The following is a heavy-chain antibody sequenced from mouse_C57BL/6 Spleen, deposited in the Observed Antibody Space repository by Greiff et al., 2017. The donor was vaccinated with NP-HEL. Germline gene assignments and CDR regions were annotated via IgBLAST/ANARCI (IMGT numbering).Heavy chain of an antibody. CDR3: ARNQGYDYDGRPWFAY. Sequence: VKLMESGPGLVQPSQSLSITCTVSGFSLTSYGVHWVRQSPGKGLEWLGVIWSGGSTDYNVAFISRLSISKDNSKSQVFFKMNSLQADDTAIYYCARNQGYDYDGRPWFAYWGQGTLVTVSA. CDR2: IWSGGST. V-gene: IGHV2-2*01. CDR1: GFSLTSYG. D-gene: IGHD2-4*01. J-gene: IGHJ3*01.